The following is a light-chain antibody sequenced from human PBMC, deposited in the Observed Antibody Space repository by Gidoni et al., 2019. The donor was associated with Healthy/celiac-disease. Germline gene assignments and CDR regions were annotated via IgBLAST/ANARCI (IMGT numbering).Light chain of an antibody. CDR2: GAS. CDR1: QSVSSN. J-gene: IGKJ2*01. Sequence: EIVMTQSPATLSVSPGERATLSCRASQSVSSNLAWYQQKPGQAPRRLIYGASTRATGIPPTFTGSGSGTEFTLTISSLQSEDFAVYYCQQYNNWPDTFGQXTKLEIK. CDR3: QQYNNWPDT. V-gene: IGKV3-15*01.